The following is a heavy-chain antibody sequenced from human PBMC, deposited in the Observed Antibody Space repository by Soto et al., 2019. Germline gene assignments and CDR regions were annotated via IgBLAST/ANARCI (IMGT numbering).Heavy chain of an antibody. Sequence: QVHLVESGGGVVQPGRSLRLSCTASGFTFSNYSIHWVRQAPGKGLEWVAVMSYDGSNEDYADSVKGRFTISRDNSKNTRYVQMNSLRAEDTAMYYSARDQKSGHCRGGSCHFCYGKDVWGQGTTVTVS. J-gene: IGHJ6*02. CDR2: MSYDGSNE. CDR1: GFTFSNYS. CDR3: ARDQKSGHCRGGSCHFCYGKDV. V-gene: IGHV3-30-3*01. D-gene: IGHD2-15*01.